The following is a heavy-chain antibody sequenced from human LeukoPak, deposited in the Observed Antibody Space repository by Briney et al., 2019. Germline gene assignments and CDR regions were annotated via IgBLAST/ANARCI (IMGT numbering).Heavy chain of an antibody. CDR1: GFSFSGSA. D-gene: IGHD3-16*01. Sequence: PGGSLRLSCAASGFSFSGSAIHWVRQASGKGLEWVGHIRRKGNDYATAYTASVKGRFTISRDDSKNMPFLQMDSLKTEDTAVYFCARLGGSPPYFDYWGQGTLVTVSS. CDR2: IRRKGNDYAT. J-gene: IGHJ4*02. V-gene: IGHV3-73*01. CDR3: ARLGGSPPYFDY.